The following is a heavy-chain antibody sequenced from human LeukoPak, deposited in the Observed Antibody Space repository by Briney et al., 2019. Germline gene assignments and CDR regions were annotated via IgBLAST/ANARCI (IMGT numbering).Heavy chain of an antibody. D-gene: IGHD3-22*01. CDR3: ARSSVVITEDAFDI. CDR2: IYSGGST. Sequence: GGSLRHSCAASGFTVSSNYMSWVRQAPGKGLEWVLVIYSGGSTYYADSVKGRFTISRDNSKNTLYLQMNSLRAEDTAVYYCARSSVVITEDAFDIWGQGTMVTVSS. J-gene: IGHJ3*02. V-gene: IGHV3-66*01. CDR1: GFTVSSNY.